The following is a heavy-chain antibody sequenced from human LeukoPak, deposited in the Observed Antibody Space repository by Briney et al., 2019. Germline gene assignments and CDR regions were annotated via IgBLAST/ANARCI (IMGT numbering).Heavy chain of an antibody. CDR1: GYTFTSYD. CDR2: MNPNSGNT. V-gene: IGHV1-8*01. J-gene: IGHJ4*01. CDR3: ARGRRYYGSGSPSAY. D-gene: IGHD3-10*01. Sequence: ASVKVSCKASGYTFTSYDINWVRQATGQGLEWMGWMNPNSGNTGYAQKFQGRVTMTRNTSISTAYMELSSLRSEDTAVYYCARGRRYYGSGSPSAYWGQEPWSASPQ.